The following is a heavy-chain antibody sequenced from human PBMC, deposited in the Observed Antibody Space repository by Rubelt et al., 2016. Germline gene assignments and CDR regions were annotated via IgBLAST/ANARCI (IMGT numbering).Heavy chain of an antibody. CDR2: ISSSSSYI. CDR3: VRGSSGWKGVDY. J-gene: IGHJ4*02. CDR1: GFTFSTYT. D-gene: IGHD6-19*01. Sequence: GGSLRLSCAASGFTFSTYTMNWVRQAPGKGLEWVSGISSSSSYIYYADSVKGRFTISRDNAKNSLYLQMNSLRVEDTAVYYCVRGSSGWKGVDYWGQGTLVTVSS. V-gene: IGHV3-21*01.